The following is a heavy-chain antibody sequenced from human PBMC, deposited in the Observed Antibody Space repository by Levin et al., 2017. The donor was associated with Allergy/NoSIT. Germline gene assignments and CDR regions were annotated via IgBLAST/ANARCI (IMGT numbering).Heavy chain of an antibody. D-gene: IGHD1-20*01. J-gene: IGHJ4*02. CDR2: ISYDGLHK. CDR1: GFTFSSYS. V-gene: IGHV3-30*03. Sequence: GGSLRLSCAASGFTFSSYSMNWVRQAPGKGLEWVALISYDGLHKYYGDSVKGRFTISKDDSRNTLYLQLSSLRPEDTAVYYCVRDGRDSNLNWHDGLPFDYWGQGALVTVSS. CDR3: VRDGRDSNLNWHDGLPFDY.